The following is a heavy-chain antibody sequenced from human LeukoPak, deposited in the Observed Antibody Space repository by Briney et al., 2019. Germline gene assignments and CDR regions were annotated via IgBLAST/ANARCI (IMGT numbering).Heavy chain of an antibody. V-gene: IGHV4-4*07. CDR1: GGSISSYY. CDR2: IYTGGST. Sequence: PSETLSLTCTVSGGSISSYYWSWIRQPAGKGLEWIGRIYTGGSTNYNPSLKSRVTISVDKSKNQFSLRLSSVTAADTAVYYCARDPGNSYFDYWGQGTLVTVSS. J-gene: IGHJ4*02. D-gene: IGHD4-23*01. CDR3: ARDPGNSYFDY.